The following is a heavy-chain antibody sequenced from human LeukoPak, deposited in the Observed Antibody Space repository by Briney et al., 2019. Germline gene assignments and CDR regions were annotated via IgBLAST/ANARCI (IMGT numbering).Heavy chain of an antibody. CDR2: INHSGST. J-gene: IGHJ4*02. V-gene: IGHV4-34*01. Sequence: SETLSLTSGVYGGSFSGYYWSWIRQPPGKGLEWIGEINHSGSTNYNPSLKSRVTISVDTSKNQFSLKLSSVTAADTAVYYCAKESCSGGSCYIFDYWGQGTLVTVSS. CDR3: AKESCSGGSCYIFDY. CDR1: GGSFSGYY. D-gene: IGHD2-15*01.